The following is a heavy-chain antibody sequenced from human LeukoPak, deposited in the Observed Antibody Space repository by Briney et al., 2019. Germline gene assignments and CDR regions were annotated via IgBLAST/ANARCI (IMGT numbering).Heavy chain of an antibody. Sequence: PGGPLRLSCAASGFTFSNYAMSWVRQAPGEWLEWVSAITASGSSTYYADSVKGRLTISRDNSKNTLYLQMSSQSAEDTALDYCARDYPSFGVVTTLXYWGQGALVTXSS. J-gene: IGHJ4*02. D-gene: IGHD3-3*01. CDR2: ITASGSST. CDR3: ARDYPSFGVVTTLXY. V-gene: IGHV3-23*01. CDR1: GFTFSNYA.